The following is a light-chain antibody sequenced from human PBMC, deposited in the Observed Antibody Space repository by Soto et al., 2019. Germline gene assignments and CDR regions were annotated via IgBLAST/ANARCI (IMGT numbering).Light chain of an antibody. V-gene: IGLV2-14*01. CDR1: SSDVGFFNY. CDR2: EVT. Sequence: QAVLTQPPSVSGAPGQRVTISCTGTSSDVGFFNYVSWYQHHPGKAPKLMIFEVTNRPSGVSIRFSGSKSGNTASLTISGLQAEDEADYYCSSYRSVNSVVFGGGTKVTVL. J-gene: IGLJ2*01. CDR3: SSYRSVNSVV.